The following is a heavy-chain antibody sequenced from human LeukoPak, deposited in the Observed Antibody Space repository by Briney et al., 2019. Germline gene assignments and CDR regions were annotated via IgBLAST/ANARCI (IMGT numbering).Heavy chain of an antibody. J-gene: IGHJ3*02. CDR1: GGSISSGGYY. Sequence: SETLSLTCTVSGGSISSGGYYWSWIRQPPGKGLEWIGYIYHSGSTYYNPSLKSRVTISVDRSKNQFSLKLSSVTAADTAVYYCAEWLRGHDAFDIWGQGTMVTVSS. CDR3: AEWLRGHDAFDI. CDR2: IYHSGST. V-gene: IGHV4-30-2*01. D-gene: IGHD3-3*01.